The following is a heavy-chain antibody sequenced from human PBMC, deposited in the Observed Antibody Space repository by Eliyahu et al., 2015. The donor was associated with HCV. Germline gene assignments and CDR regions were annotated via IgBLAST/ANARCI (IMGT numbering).Heavy chain of an antibody. D-gene: IGHD1-26*01. J-gene: IGHJ6*02. CDR1: GGSFSGYY. Sequence: QVQLQQWGAGLLKPSETLSLTCAVYGGSFSGYYWSWIRQPPGKGLEXXGEINHSGSTNYNPSLKSRVTISVDTSKNQFSLKLSSVTAADTAVYYCARSKVGGGYYYYGMDVWGQGTTVTVSS. CDR3: ARSKVGGGYYYYGMDV. CDR2: INHSGST. V-gene: IGHV4-34*01.